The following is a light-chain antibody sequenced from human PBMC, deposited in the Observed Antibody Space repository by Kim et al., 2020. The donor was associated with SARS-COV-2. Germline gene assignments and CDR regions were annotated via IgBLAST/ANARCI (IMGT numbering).Light chain of an antibody. V-gene: IGLV1-44*01. J-gene: IGLJ1*01. CDR2: SDS. CDR1: NSNIAINP. Sequence: ELTQPPSASGTPGQTVTISCSGSNSNIAINPVNWYQQLPGSAPKLLIYSDSQRPSGVPDRFSGSKSGTSASLAISGLQSEAEGDYFCATWDDSLNGYVFGTGTKVTVL. CDR3: ATWDDSLNGYV.